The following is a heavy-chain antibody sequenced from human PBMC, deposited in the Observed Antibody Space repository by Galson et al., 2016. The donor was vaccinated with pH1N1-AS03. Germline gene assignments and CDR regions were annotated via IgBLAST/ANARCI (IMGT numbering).Heavy chain of an antibody. Sequence: SLRLSCAASGFTFSTYWMSWVRQAPGKGLEWVANIKEDGSAKYYVDSVKGRFTTSRDNAKNSLYLQIDSLRGEDTAVYYCARDAPGYGGYVEWGQGTLVTVSS. CDR1: GFTFSTYW. CDR2: IKEDGSAK. V-gene: IGHV3-7*01. CDR3: ARDAPGYGGYVE. J-gene: IGHJ4*02. D-gene: IGHD5-12*01.